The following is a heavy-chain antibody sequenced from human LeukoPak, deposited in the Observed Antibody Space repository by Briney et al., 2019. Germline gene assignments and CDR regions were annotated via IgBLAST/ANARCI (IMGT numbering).Heavy chain of an antibody. V-gene: IGHV5-51*01. D-gene: IGHD4-17*01. CDR2: IYPGDSDT. CDR1: GYSFTTYW. J-gene: IGHJ3*02. CDR3: AAYGDYIPSAFDI. Sequence: GESLKISCKGSGYSFTTYWIGWVRQMPGKGLEWMAIIYPGDSDTRYSPSFQGQVTISADKSISTAYLQWSSLKASDTAMYYCAAYGDYIPSAFDIWGQGTMVTVSS.